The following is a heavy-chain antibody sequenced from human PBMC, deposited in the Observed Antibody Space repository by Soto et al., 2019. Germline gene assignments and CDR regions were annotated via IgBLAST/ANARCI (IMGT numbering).Heavy chain of an antibody. D-gene: IGHD6-19*01. CDR3: AGPGAAYSRGGPDY. Sequence: PSETLSLTCAVSGGSISSGGYSWSWIRQPPGKGLEWIGYIYYSGSTYYNPSLKSRVTISVDTSKNQFSLKLSSVTAADTAVYYCAGPGAAYSRGGPDYWGQRTLVTVSS. CDR2: IYYSGST. J-gene: IGHJ4*02. V-gene: IGHV4-30-2*03. CDR1: GGSISSGGYS.